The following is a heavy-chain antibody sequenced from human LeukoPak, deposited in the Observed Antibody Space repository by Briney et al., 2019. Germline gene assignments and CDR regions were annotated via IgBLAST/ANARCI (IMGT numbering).Heavy chain of an antibody. D-gene: IGHD3-22*01. CDR2: IIPIFGTA. V-gene: IGHV1-69*06. Sequence: SVKVSCKASGGTFSSYAISWVRQAPGQGLDWMGRIIPIFGTANYAQKFQGRVTITADKSTSTAYMELSSLRSEDTAVYYCAREYYYDSSGYFGINWFDPWGQGTLVTVSS. CDR3: AREYYYDSSGYFGINWFDP. J-gene: IGHJ5*02. CDR1: GGTFSSYA.